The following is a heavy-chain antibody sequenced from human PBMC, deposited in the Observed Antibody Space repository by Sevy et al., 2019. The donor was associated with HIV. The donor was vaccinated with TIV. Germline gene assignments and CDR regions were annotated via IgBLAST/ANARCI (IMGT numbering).Heavy chain of an antibody. D-gene: IGHD6-13*01. CDR1: GYSISSGYY. CDR2: IYHSGST. J-gene: IGHJ4*02. Sequence: SETLSLTCTVSGYSISSGYYWGWIRQPPGKGLEWIGSIYHSGSTYYNPSLKSRVTISVDTSKNQFSLKLSSVTAADTAVYYCARADPGYSRYFDYWGQGTLVTVSS. CDR3: ARADPGYSRYFDY. V-gene: IGHV4-38-2*02.